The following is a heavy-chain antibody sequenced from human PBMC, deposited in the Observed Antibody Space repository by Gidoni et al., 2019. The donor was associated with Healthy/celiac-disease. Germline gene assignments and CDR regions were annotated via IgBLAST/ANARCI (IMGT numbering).Heavy chain of an antibody. J-gene: IGHJ4*02. CDR2: ISYDGSNK. CDR3: AKGVFGELLSFYFDY. V-gene: IGHV3-30*18. Sequence: QVQLVESGGGVVQPGSSLRLSCSASGFPFHSYGMHWVRQAPGKGLEWVAVISYDGSNKYYADSVKGRFTISRDNSKNTLYLQMNSLRAEDTAVYYCAKGVFGELLSFYFDYWGQGTLVTVSS. CDR1: GFPFHSYG. D-gene: IGHD3-10*02.